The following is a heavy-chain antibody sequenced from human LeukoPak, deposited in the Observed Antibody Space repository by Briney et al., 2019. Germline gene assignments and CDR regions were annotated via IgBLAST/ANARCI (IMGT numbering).Heavy chain of an antibody. V-gene: IGHV1-18*01. D-gene: IGHD1-26*01. J-gene: IGHJ4*02. CDR2: ISAYNGNT. CDR3: ARSPGRLISGSSDY. Sequence: ASVKVSCKTSGYTFTSYGISWVRQAPGQGLEWMGWISAYNGNTNYAQKLQGRVTMTTDTSTSTAYMELRSLRSDDTAVYYCARSPGRLISGSSDYWGQGTLVTVSS. CDR1: GYTFTSYG.